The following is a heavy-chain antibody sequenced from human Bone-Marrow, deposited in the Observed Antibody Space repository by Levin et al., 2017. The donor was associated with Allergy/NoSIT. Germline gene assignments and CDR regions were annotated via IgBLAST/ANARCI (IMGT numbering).Heavy chain of an antibody. V-gene: IGHV3-23*01. Sequence: GGSLRLSCAASGFTFSSYGMSWVRQAPGKGLEWVSAITGNSGGTYYADSVKGRFTISRDNSKNTLYLQMNNLRDEDTAIYYCAQSSGYYGPEWGQGTLVTVSS. D-gene: IGHD6-19*01. CDR2: ITGNSGGT. CDR3: AQSSGYYGPE. CDR1: GFTFSSYG. J-gene: IGHJ4*02.